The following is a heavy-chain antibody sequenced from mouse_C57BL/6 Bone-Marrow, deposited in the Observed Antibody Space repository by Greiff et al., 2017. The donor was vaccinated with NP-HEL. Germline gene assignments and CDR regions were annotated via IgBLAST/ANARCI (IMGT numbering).Heavy chain of an antibody. CDR3: AREELGVGFAY. V-gene: IGHV1-69*01. CDR1: GYTFTSYW. CDR2: IDPSDSYI. D-gene: IGHD4-1*01. J-gene: IGHJ3*01. Sequence: VQLQQPGAELVMPGASVKLSCKASGYTFTSYWMHWVKQRPGQGLEWIGEIDPSDSYINYNQKFKGKSTLSVDKSTSTVYMQLSSLTSEDSAVYYCAREELGVGFAYWGQGTLVTVSA.